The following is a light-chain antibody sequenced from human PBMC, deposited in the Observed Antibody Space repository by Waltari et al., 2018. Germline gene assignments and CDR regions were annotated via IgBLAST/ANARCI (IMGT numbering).Light chain of an antibody. J-gene: IGKJ1*01. CDR2: GAS. CDR3: QQYGSSPRT. CDR1: QSVRSSY. Sequence: EIVLTQSPGNLSLSPGERATLSCRASQSVRSSYLAWYQQKPGQAPRLLIYGASSRATGIPDRFSGSGSGTDFTLTISRLEPEDFAVYYCQQYGSSPRTFGQGTKVEIK. V-gene: IGKV3-20*01.